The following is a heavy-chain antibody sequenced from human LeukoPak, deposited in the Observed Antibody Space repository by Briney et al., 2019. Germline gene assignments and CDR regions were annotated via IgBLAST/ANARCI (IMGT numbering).Heavy chain of an antibody. D-gene: IGHD2-15*01. Sequence: GGSLSLSCAASGFIFSTHAFSWVRLAPGRGLEWVSVISSGGGTTYYADFVKGRFTISRNNSMSTLTLQMRSLGVEDTAMYYCARGYCSGGSCNWGQFDSWGQGTLVTVS. J-gene: IGHJ4*02. CDR3: ARGYCSGGSCNWGQFDS. CDR1: GFIFSTHA. V-gene: IGHV3-23*01. CDR2: ISSGGGTT.